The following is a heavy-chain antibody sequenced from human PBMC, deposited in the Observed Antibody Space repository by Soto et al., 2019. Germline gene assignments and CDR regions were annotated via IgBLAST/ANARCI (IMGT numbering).Heavy chain of an antibody. CDR3: GRHDGSGYLNY. J-gene: IGHJ4*02. Sequence: GGSLRLSCAASGFTFSDFGMHWVRQAPGKGLGWVAVIWHDGSKKYHADSVKGRFTISRDNSKNTLYMQMNSLRAEDTAVYYCGRHDGSGYLNYWGQGILVTVSS. CDR2: IWHDGSKK. V-gene: IGHV3-33*01. D-gene: IGHD3-22*01. CDR1: GFTFSDFG.